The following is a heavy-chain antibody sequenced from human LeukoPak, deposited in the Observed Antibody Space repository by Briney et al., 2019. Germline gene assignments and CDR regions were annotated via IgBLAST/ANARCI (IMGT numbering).Heavy chain of an antibody. CDR3: ASSITMVRGVDY. Sequence: GGSLRLSCAASGFTFSSYSMNWVRQAPGKGLEWVSSISSSSSYIYYADSVKGRFTISRDNAKNSLYLQMNSLRAEDTAVYYCASSITMVRGVDYWGQGTLVTVSS. CDR2: ISSSSSYI. CDR1: GFTFSSYS. J-gene: IGHJ4*02. V-gene: IGHV3-21*01. D-gene: IGHD3-10*01.